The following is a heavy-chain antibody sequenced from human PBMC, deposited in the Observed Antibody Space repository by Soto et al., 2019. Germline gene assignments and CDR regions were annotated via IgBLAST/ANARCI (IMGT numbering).Heavy chain of an antibody. CDR1: GFTFSSYS. V-gene: IGHV3-48*02. CDR3: ARGKIAVPGTQYYGLDV. D-gene: IGHD6-19*01. J-gene: IGHJ6*02. CDR2: ISSSGDTI. Sequence: GGSLRLSCAASGFTFSSYSMNWVRQAPGKGLEWIAYISSSGDTILYADSVGGRFTISRDDAKNSLYLQMNSLRDEDTAAYYCARGKIAVPGTQYYGLDVWGQGTTVTVSS.